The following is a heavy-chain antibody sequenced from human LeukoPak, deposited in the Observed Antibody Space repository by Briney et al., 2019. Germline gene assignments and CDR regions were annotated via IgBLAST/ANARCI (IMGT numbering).Heavy chain of an antibody. CDR3: ATLQRTTVTADRDY. Sequence: GGSLRLSCAASGFTFSSYGMHWVRQAPGKGLEWVAVIWYDGSNKYYADSVKGRFTISRDNSKNTLYLQMNSLRAEDTAVYYCATLQRTTVTADRDYWGQGTLVTVSS. CDR2: IWYDGSNK. V-gene: IGHV3-33*01. J-gene: IGHJ4*02. CDR1: GFTFSSYG. D-gene: IGHD4-17*01.